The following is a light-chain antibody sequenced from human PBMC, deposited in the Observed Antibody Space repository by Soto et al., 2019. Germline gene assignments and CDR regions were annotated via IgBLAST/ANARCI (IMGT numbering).Light chain of an antibody. V-gene: IGKV1-5*01. CDR1: QSISKW. Sequence: DIQMTQSPSTLSASVGDRLTITCRARQSISKWLAWHQQKPGRAPKLLIYDASSLGSGVPSRFSGSGSGTEFTLTISSLQPDDFATYFCQQYYSYSGTFGQGTKVDI. CDR2: DAS. J-gene: IGKJ1*01. CDR3: QQYYSYSGT.